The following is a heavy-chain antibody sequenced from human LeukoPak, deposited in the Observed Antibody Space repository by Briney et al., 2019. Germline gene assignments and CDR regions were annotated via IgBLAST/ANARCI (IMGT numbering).Heavy chain of an antibody. J-gene: IGHJ4*02. CDR2: IIPILGIA. CDR3: ASDKGPMRLDDWVSGGLDC. D-gene: IGHD3-9*01. CDR1: GGTFSSYA. V-gene: IGHV1-69*04. Sequence: SVKVSCTASGGTFSSYAISWVRQAPGQGLEWMGRIIPILGIANYAQKFQGRVTITADKSTSTAYMELSSLRSEDTAVYYCASDKGPMRLDDWVSGGLDCWGQGTLVTVSS.